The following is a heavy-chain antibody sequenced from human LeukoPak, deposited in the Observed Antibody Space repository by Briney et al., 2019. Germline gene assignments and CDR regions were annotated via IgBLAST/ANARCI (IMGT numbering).Heavy chain of an antibody. V-gene: IGHV1-69*13. CDR1: GGTFSSYA. Sequence: SVKLSCKASGGTFSSYAISWVRQAPGQGLEWMGGIIPIFGTANYAQKFQGRVTITADESTSTAYMELSSLRSEDTAVYYCAREKYSLVRNYGMDVWGQGTTVTVSS. CDR2: IIPIFGTA. D-gene: IGHD5-18*01. CDR3: AREKYSLVRNYGMDV. J-gene: IGHJ6*02.